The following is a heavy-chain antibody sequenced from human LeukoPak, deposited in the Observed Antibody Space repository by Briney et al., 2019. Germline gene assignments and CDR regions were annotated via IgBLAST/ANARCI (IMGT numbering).Heavy chain of an antibody. J-gene: IGHJ4*02. V-gene: IGHV3-9*01. D-gene: IGHD3-22*01. CDR1: GFTFDDYA. CDR2: ISWNSGSI. CDR3: AKGTFYYYDSSGYFDY. Sequence: GGSLRLSCAASGFTFDDYAMHWVRQAPGKGLEWVSGISWNSGSIGYADSVKGRFTISRDNAKNSLYLQMNSLRAEDTALYYCAKGTFYYYDSSGYFDYWGQGTLVTVSS.